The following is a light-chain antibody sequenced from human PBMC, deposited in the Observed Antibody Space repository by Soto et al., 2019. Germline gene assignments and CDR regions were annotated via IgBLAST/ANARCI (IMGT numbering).Light chain of an antibody. CDR2: ANT. Sequence: QSVLTQPPSVSGAPGQRVTISCAGNTSNIGAGYDVHWYQQFPGTAPRLVIHANTNRPSGVPDRFSGSKSGTSASLAITGLQADDEADYHCQSYDSSLSRRWVFGGGTKLTVL. V-gene: IGLV1-40*01. CDR1: TSNIGAGYD. CDR3: QSYDSSLSRRWV. J-gene: IGLJ3*02.